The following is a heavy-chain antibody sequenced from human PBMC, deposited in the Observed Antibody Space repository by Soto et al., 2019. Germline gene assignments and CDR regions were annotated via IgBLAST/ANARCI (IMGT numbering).Heavy chain of an antibody. V-gene: IGHV1-69*06. J-gene: IGHJ3*02. CDR1: GGTFSDFT. CDR3: ARYWSAGTLYGAFDI. D-gene: IGHD2-15*01. Sequence: QVQLVQSGSEVKKPGSSVKVSCKASGGTFSDFTLSWLRQAPGRGREGMGGIIPMIGATNNAQKLKGRLTITADKSTGTVYMELNSLRSDDTAVYYCARYWSAGTLYGAFDIWGQGTEVTVSP. CDR2: IIPMIGAT.